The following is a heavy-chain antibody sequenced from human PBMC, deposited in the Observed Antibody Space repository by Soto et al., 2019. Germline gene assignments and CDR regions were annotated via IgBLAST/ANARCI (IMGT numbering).Heavy chain of an antibody. J-gene: IGHJ4*02. V-gene: IGHV4-34*01. CDR3: ARGGYYYGSGSYGR. CDR1: GGSFSGYY. D-gene: IGHD3-10*01. Sequence: QVQLQQWGAGLLKPSETLSLTCAVYGGSFSGYYWSWIRQPPGKCLEWIGEINHSGSTNYNPSLKSRVAISVDTSKNQFSLKLSSVTAADTAVYYCARGGYYYGSGSYGRWGQGTLVTVSS. CDR2: INHSGST.